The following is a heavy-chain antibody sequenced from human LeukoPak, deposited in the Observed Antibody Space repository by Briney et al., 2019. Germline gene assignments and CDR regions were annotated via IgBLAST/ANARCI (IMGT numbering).Heavy chain of an antibody. CDR3: ARAGYRSSGWYLRLFDP. CDR1: GGSISSGDYY. CDR2: IYYSGST. V-gene: IGHV4-30-4*01. D-gene: IGHD6-19*01. Sequence: SQTLSLTCTVSGGSISSGDYYWSWIRQPPGKGLEWIGYIYYSGSTYYNPSLKSRVIISVDTSKNQFSLKLSSVTAADTAVYYCARAGYRSSGWYLRLFDPWGQGTLVTVSS. J-gene: IGHJ5*02.